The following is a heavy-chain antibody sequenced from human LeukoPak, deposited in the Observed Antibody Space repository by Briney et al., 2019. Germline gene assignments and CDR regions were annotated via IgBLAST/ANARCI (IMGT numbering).Heavy chain of an antibody. CDR2: ISHDGRTK. D-gene: IGHD5-24*01. V-gene: IGHV3-30*04. J-gene: IGHJ4*02. Sequence: PGGSLRLSCVVSGFKFDNFAMHWVRQPLGQGLEGVAVISHDGRTKYYADSMKGRITISRDNSKNTLFLQMNNLRSEDTAVYFCARPSPPGDGYNPPDHWGQGTLVTVSS. CDR1: GFKFDNFA. CDR3: ARPSPPGDGYNPPDH.